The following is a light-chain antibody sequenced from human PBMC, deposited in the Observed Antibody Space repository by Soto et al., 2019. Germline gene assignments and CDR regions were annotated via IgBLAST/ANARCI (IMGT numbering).Light chain of an antibody. Sequence: QAASVSGSPGQSITISCTATSSDVGDYNYVSWYQHHPGKAPKLMIYEVSHRPSGVSNRFSGSKSGNTASLTISGLQAEDEADYYCSSYTGSSTWVFGGGTKVTVL. J-gene: IGLJ3*02. CDR3: SSYTGSSTWV. CDR1: SSDVGDYNY. CDR2: EVS. V-gene: IGLV2-14*01.